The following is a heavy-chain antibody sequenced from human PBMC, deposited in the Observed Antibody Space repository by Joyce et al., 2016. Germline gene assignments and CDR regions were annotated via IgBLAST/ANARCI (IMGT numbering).Heavy chain of an antibody. CDR3: ARGSMIRHRYFGY. Sequence: EVQLLESGGGLVQPGGFLRLSCAASGLTFSNNGMSWVRKAPGKGREWVSTITGSGSGTYYADSVKGRFTISRDNSKNTLFLQMSSLGGEDTAVYYCARGSMIRHRYFGYCGQGTLVTVSS. D-gene: IGHD3-16*01. CDR1: GLTFSNNG. J-gene: IGHJ4*02. V-gene: IGHV3-23*01. CDR2: ITGSGSGT.